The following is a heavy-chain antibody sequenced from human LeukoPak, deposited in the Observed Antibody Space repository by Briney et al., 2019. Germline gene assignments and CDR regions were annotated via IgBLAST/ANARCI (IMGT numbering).Heavy chain of an antibody. CDR2: MSGSGGST. Sequence: GGSLRLSCAASGFTFSDYAMSWVRQAPGKGLEWVSGMSGSGGSTYYADSVKGRFTISRDNSKNTLYLQMNGLRVEDTAVFYCAKGGSSSNWELPFDYWGQGALVTVPS. CDR1: GFTFSDYA. D-gene: IGHD6-13*01. CDR3: AKGGSSSNWELPFDY. V-gene: IGHV3-23*01. J-gene: IGHJ4*02.